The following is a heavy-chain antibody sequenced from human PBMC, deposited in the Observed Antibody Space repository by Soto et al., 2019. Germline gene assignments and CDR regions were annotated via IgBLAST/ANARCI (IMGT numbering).Heavy chain of an antibody. CDR1: GYTFTSYA. V-gene: IGHV1-3*01. CDR2: INAGNGNT. Sequence: QVQLVQSGAEVKKPGASVKVSCKASGYTFTSYAMHWVRQAPGQRLELMGWINAGNGNTKYSQKFQGRVTITRDTSASTAYMEMSSLRSEDTAVYYCARPHFSSSYYFDYWGQGTLVTVSS. CDR3: ARPHFSSSYYFDY. D-gene: IGHD6-13*01. J-gene: IGHJ4*02.